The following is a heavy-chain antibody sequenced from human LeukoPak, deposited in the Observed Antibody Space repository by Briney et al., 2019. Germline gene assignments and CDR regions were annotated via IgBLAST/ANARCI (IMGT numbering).Heavy chain of an antibody. V-gene: IGHV1-3*01. Sequence: GASVKVSCKTSGYTFTNYAIHWVRQPPGQSLECVGLINAGNGNIKHSQDFQGRVAFTSDTSASPSYLELSSLRSEDTAVYYCARDNSWASAGCTNFDYWGQGTLVTVSS. CDR3: ARDNSWASAGCTNFDY. CDR1: GYTFTNYA. CDR2: INAGNGNI. D-gene: IGHD6-13*01. J-gene: IGHJ4*02.